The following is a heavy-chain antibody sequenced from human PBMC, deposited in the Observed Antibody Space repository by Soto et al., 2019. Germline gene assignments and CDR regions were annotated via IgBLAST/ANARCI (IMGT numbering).Heavy chain of an antibody. CDR1: GGSISSDDYY. V-gene: IGHV4-30-4*01. CDR3: ARGAALNTYYSYYGMDV. Sequence: QVQLQESGPGLVKPSQTLSLTCTVSGGSISSDDYYWSWIRQPPGKGLEWIGYIYYSGSAYYTPSLQSRVSISIDTSKNQFSLKLTSVTATDTAVYFCARGAALNTYYSYYGMDVWGQGTTVTVSS. D-gene: IGHD6-25*01. CDR2: IYYSGSA. J-gene: IGHJ6*02.